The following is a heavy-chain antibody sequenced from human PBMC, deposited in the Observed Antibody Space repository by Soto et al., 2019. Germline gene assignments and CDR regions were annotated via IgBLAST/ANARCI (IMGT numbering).Heavy chain of an antibody. CDR1: GFTFSSYG. D-gene: IGHD4-17*01. CDR2: IWYDGSNK. J-gene: IGHJ4*02. Sequence: QVQLVESGGGVVQPGRSLRLSCAASGFTFSSYGMHWVRQAPGKGLEWVAVIWYDGSNKYYADSVKGRFTISRDNSKNTLSLQMNSLSAEDTAVYYCARGDYGGFDYWGQGTLVTVSS. CDR3: ARGDYGGFDY. V-gene: IGHV3-33*01.